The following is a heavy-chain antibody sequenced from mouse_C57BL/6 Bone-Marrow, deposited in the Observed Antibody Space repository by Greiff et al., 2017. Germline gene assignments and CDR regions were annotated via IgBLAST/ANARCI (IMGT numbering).Heavy chain of an antibody. CDR2: IYPGDGDT. CDR1: GYAFSSSW. CDR3: ARYYYGFDY. V-gene: IGHV1-82*01. Sequence: QVQLLQSGPELVKPGASVKISCKASGYAFSSSWMNWVKQRPGKGLEWIGRIYPGDGDTNYNGKFKGKATLTADKSSSTAYMQLSSLTSEDSAVYFCARYYYGFDYWGQGTTLTVSS. D-gene: IGHD1-1*01. J-gene: IGHJ2*01.